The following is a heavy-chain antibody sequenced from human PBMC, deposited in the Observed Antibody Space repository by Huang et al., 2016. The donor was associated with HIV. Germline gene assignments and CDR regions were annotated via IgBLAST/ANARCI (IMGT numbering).Heavy chain of an antibody. CDR1: GYGFSSYW. V-gene: IGHV5-51*01. Sequence: EVLLVQSGAELKEPGESLTISCKASGYGFSSYWIGWVRQKPGKGLEWMVISEPRDSETKDSPSVDGQVTISADKSTRTAYLQWESLKAPDTAIYFCARQVDGFRSHFDFWGQGTLVSVSS. CDR3: ARQVDGFRSHFDF. CDR2: SEPRDSET. D-gene: IGHD5-18*01. J-gene: IGHJ4*02.